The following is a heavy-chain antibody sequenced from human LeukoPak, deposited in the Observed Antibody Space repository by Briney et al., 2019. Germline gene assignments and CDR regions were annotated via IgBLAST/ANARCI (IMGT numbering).Heavy chain of an antibody. Sequence: GSSVKVSCKASGGTFSSYAISWVRQAPGQGLEWMGRIIPIFGTANYAQKFQGRVTITTDESTSTAYMELSSLRSEDTAVYYCAREPPGGSYYPGLYYYYYMDVWGQGTLVTVSS. CDR2: IIPIFGTA. D-gene: IGHD1-26*01. CDR3: AREPPGGSYYPGLYYYYYMDV. V-gene: IGHV1-69*05. CDR1: GGTFSSYA. J-gene: IGHJ6*03.